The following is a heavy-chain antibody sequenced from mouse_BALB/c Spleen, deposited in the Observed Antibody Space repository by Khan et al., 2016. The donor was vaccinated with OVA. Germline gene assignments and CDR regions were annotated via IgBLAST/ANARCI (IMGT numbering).Heavy chain of an antibody. CDR2: FYPGGTTI. Sequence: QVQLKESGAELVKPGASVKLSRKASGYTFTEYIIHWLKQRSGQGLEWIGWFYPGGTTIKYNEKFKDKATLTADKSSSTVYMELSRLTSEDSAVYFCARHEDYGNWLDYWGQGTTLTVSS. V-gene: IGHV1-62-2*01. CDR3: ARHEDYGNWLDY. D-gene: IGHD2-1*01. J-gene: IGHJ2*01. CDR1: GYTFTEYI.